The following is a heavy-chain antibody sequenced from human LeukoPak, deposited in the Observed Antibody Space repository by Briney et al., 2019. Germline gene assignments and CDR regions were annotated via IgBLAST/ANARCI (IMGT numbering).Heavy chain of an antibody. CDR1: GIIITSYW. CDR3: ASHGYGYNH. J-gene: IGHJ5*02. D-gene: IGHD5-18*01. Sequence: QPGGSLRLSCAASGIIITSYWMSWVRQTPGKGLEWVANIKQDGSEKNYVDSVKGRFTIFRDNARNSLYLQMNSLRAEDTAVYYCASHGYGYNHWGQGTLVIVSS. CDR2: IKQDGSEK. V-gene: IGHV3-7*01.